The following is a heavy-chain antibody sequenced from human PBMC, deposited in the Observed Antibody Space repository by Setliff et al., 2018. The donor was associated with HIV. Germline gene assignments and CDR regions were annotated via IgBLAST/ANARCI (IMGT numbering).Heavy chain of an antibody. V-gene: IGHV4-39*01. CDR1: GGSISGSSYY. CDR3: ASSRSLFGEEYFHH. J-gene: IGHJ1*01. Sequence: SETLSLTCNVSGGSISGSSYYWGWIRQPPGKGLEWIGSIYHSGSASHNPSLKSRITISVDTSKNQFSLKLRSVTAADTAVYYCASSRSLFGEEYFHHWGQGTLVTVSS. D-gene: IGHD3-10*02. CDR2: IYHSGSA.